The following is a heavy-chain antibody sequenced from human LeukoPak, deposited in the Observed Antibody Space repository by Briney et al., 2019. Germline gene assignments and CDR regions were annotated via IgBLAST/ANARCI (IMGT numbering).Heavy chain of an antibody. CDR2: IWYDGSNK. CDR1: GFTFSSYG. V-gene: IGHV3-33*01. Sequence: GGSLRLSCAASGFTFSSYGMHWVRQAPGKGLVWVAVIWYDGSNKYYADSVKGRFTISRDNSKNTLYLQMNSLRAEDTAVYYCATDLYDTYYYYGMDVWGQGTTVTVSS. D-gene: IGHD2/OR15-2a*01. J-gene: IGHJ6*02. CDR3: ATDLYDTYYYYGMDV.